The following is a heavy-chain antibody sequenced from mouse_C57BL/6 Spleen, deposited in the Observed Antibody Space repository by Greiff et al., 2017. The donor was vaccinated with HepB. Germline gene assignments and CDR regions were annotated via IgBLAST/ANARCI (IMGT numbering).Heavy chain of an antibody. J-gene: IGHJ1*03. V-gene: IGHV3-3*01. CDR2: TFYSGIT. CDR3: ASACYGSSYGYFDV. CDR1: GFSINSDCY. D-gene: IGHD1-1*01. Sequence: EVQLRESGPSLVRPSQTLSLTCTVTGFSINSDCYWIWIRQFPGNKLEYIGYTFYSGITYYNPSLESRTYITRDTSKNQFSLKLSSVTTEDTATYYWASACYGSSYGYFDVWGTGTTVTVSS.